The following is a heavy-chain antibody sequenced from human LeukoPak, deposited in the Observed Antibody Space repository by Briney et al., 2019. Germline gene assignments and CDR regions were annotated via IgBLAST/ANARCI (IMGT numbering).Heavy chain of an antibody. V-gene: IGHV3-23*01. CDR3: AKDQGYCSSTSCSRSAFDI. Sequence: GGSLRLSCAASGFTFSSYAMSWVRQAPGKGLEWVSAISGSGGSTYYADSVKGRFTISRDNSKNTLYLQMNSLRAEDTAVYCCAKDQGYCSSTSCSRSAFDIWGQGTMVTVSS. CDR2: ISGSGGST. D-gene: IGHD2-2*01. CDR1: GFTFSSYA. J-gene: IGHJ3*02.